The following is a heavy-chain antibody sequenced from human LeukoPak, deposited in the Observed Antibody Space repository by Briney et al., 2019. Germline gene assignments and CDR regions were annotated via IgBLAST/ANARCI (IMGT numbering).Heavy chain of an antibody. CDR1: GFTFSSYA. D-gene: IGHD5-18*01. V-gene: IGHV3-30-3*01. CDR2: ISYDGSNK. CDR3: AKDRRVQLWLRRYYFDY. Sequence: GRSLRLSCAASGFTFSSYAMHWVRQAPGKGLEWVAVISYDGSNKYYADSVKGRFTISRDNSKNTLYLQMNSLRAEDTAVYYCAKDRRVQLWLRRYYFDYWGQGTLVTVSS. J-gene: IGHJ4*02.